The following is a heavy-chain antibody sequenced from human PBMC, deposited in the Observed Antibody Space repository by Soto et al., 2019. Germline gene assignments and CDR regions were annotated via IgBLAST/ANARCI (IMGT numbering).Heavy chain of an antibody. V-gene: IGHV1-2*02. Sequence: QVHLVQSRAEVKKPGASVKVSCKASGYTFTDYYMHWVRQAPGQGLEWMGWINPNSGATSYAQRFQGRVTMTRDTSISTAYMELSRLTSDDTAVYYCAREGGDIVQMVYALPWYWGQGTLVTVSS. CDR1: GYTFTDYY. CDR2: INPNSGAT. CDR3: AREGGDIVQMVYALPWY. J-gene: IGHJ4*02. D-gene: IGHD2-8*01.